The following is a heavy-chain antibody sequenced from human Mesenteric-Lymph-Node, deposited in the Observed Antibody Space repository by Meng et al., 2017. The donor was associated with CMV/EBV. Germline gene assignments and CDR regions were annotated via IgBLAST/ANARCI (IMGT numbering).Heavy chain of an antibody. CDR1: GFTVSSYY. D-gene: IGHD6-6*01. J-gene: IGHJ4*02. V-gene: IGHV3-9*01. CDR3: AKTTRSSSVYYFDY. Sequence: GGSLRLSCAASGFTVSSYYINWVRQAPGKGLEWVAGINWNGDDLAYVDSVKGRFTISRDNTKQSLYLQMNSLRPEDTAFYYCAKTTRSSSVYYFDYWGQGTLVTVSS. CDR2: INWNGDDL.